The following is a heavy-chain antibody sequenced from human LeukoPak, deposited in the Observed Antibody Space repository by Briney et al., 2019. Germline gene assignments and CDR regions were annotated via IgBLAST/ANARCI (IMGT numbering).Heavy chain of an antibody. CDR1: GLTFTSYW. CDR2: IKQDGSVK. CDR3: ASNGDFFDY. V-gene: IGHV3-7*05. D-gene: IGHD4-17*01. Sequence: PGGSLRLSCAASGLTFTSYWMSWVRQAPGEGLEWVANIKQDGSVKYYVDSVKGRFTISRDNARKSLYLQMNSLRAEDTAVYYCASNGDFFDYWGQGTLVTVSS. J-gene: IGHJ4*02.